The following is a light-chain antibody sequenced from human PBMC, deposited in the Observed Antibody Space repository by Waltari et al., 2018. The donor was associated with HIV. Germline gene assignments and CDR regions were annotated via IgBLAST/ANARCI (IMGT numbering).Light chain of an antibody. CDR3: QQYFRIPPT. CDR1: RTILYSSDNRNY. CDR2: WAS. V-gene: IGKV4-1*01. Sequence: DIVMTQSPDSLPVSLGARATINCKSSRTILYSSDNRNYLAWYQQKPRQPPKLLISWASTRESGVPDRFSGSGSGTDFTLTITRLQAEDVALYHCQQYFRIPPTFGGGTKVEIK. J-gene: IGKJ4*01.